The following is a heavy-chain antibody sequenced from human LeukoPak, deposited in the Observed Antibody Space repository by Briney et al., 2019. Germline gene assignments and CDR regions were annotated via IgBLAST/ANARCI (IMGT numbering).Heavy chain of an antibody. CDR3: ARGAALYDSSGYASGDYFDY. J-gene: IGHJ4*02. Sequence: ASVKVSCKASGYTFTGYYMHWVRQAPGQGLEWMGWINPNSGGTNYAQKFQGRVTMTRDTSISPASMELSRLRSDDTAVYYCARGAALYDSSGYASGDYFDYWGQGTLVTVSS. V-gene: IGHV1-2*02. D-gene: IGHD3-22*01. CDR1: GYTFTGYY. CDR2: INPNSGGT.